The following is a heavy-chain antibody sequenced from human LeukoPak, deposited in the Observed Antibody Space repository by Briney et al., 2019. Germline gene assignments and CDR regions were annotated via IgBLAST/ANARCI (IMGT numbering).Heavy chain of an antibody. D-gene: IGHD3-10*01. Sequence: PGRSLRLSCAASGFTFSSYAMHWVRQAPGKGLEWVSYISSSGSTIYYADSVKGRFTISRDNAKNSLYLQMNSLRAEDTAVYYCASPLWFGESTGDYWGQGTLVTVSS. V-gene: IGHV3-48*03. CDR3: ASPLWFGESTGDY. J-gene: IGHJ4*02. CDR2: ISSSGSTI. CDR1: GFTFSSYA.